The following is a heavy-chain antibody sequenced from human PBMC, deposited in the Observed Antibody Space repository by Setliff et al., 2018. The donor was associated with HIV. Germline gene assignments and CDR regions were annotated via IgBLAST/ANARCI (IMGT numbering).Heavy chain of an antibody. CDR2: ITPNSGGT. D-gene: IGHD3-3*01. J-gene: IGHJ4*02. CDR1: GYSLTDFY. Sequence: ASVKVSCKASGYSLTDFYIHWVRQAPGQGLEWMGWITPNSGGTEYAGKFQGRVTLTRDTSINTAYMEVTRLTPDDTAVYYCAGVSSQFSEWRKDYFEYWGRGSLVTVSS. CDR3: AGVSSQFSEWRKDYFEY. V-gene: IGHV1-2*02.